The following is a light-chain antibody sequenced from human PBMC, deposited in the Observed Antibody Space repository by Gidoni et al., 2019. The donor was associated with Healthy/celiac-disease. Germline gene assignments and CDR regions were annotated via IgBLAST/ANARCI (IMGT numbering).Light chain of an antibody. CDR2: DAS. J-gene: IGKJ2*01. CDR1: QSVSSY. V-gene: IGKV3-11*01. Sequence: EMVLTHSQATLSLSPGERATLSCRASQSVSSYLAWYQQKPGQAPRLLIYDASNRATGIPARFSGSGSGTDFTLTISSLEPEDFAVYYCQQRSNWPPYTFGQGTKLEIK. CDR3: QQRSNWPPYT.